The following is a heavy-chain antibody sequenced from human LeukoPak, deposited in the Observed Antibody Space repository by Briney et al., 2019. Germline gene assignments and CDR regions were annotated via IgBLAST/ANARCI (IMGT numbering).Heavy chain of an antibody. CDR2: IIPILGIA. CDR1: GGTFSSYA. CDR3: ARGQTYLSAFDI. J-gene: IGHJ3*02. V-gene: IGHV1-69*04. Sequence: GASVKVSCKASGGTFSSYAISWVRQAPGQGLEWMGRIIPILGIANYAQKFQGRVTITRNTSISTAYMELSSLRSEDTAVYYCARGQTYLSAFDIWGQGTMVTVSS.